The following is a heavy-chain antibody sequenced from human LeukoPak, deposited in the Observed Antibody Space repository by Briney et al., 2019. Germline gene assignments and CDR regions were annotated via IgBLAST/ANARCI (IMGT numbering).Heavy chain of an antibody. D-gene: IGHD6-6*01. CDR3: ALRSELLQEVDY. V-gene: IGHV4-59*01. CDR1: GGSISSYY. CDR2: IYYSGST. Sequence: SETLSLTCTVSGGSISSYYWSWIRQPPGKGLEWIGYIYYSGSTNYNPSLKSRVTISVDTSKNQFSLKLSSVTAADTAVYYCALRSELLQEVDYWGQGTLVTVSS. J-gene: IGHJ4*02.